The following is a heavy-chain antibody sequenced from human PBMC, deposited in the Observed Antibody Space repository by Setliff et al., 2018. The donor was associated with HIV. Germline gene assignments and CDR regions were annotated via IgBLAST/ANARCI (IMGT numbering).Heavy chain of an antibody. CDR2: IYHSGST. CDR1: GGSISSRNW. Sequence: LSLTCTVSGGSISSRNWWSWVRQPPGKGLEWIGEIYHSGSTNYNPSLKSRVTISVDKSTNQVSLKLSSVTVADTAVYYCARSPIGVRGVPYYFDSWGQGTLVTVSS. J-gene: IGHJ4*02. CDR3: ARSPIGVRGVPYYFDS. D-gene: IGHD3-10*01. V-gene: IGHV4-4*02.